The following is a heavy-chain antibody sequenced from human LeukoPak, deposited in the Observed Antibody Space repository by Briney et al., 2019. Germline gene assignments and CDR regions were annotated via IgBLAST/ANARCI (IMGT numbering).Heavy chain of an antibody. CDR3: ARGPIVVVPAANSAGDYYYYYMDV. CDR2: INPNSGGT. Sequence: ASVKVSCKASGYTFTGYYMHWVRQAPGQGLEWMGWINPNSGGTNYAQKFQGRVTMTRDTSISTAYMELSRLRSDDTAVYYCARGPIVVVPAANSAGDYYYYYMDVWGKGTTVTVSS. CDR1: GYTFTGYY. V-gene: IGHV1-2*02. D-gene: IGHD2-2*01. J-gene: IGHJ6*03.